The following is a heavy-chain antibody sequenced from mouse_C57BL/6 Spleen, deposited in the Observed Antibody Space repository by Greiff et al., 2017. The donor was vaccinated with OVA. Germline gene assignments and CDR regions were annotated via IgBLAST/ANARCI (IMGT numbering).Heavy chain of an antibody. CDR2: INPNNGGT. CDR1: GYTFTDYN. J-gene: IGHJ2*01. V-gene: IGHV1-22*01. Sequence: VQLQQSGPELVKPGASVKMSCKASGYTFTDYNMHWVKQSHGKSLEWIGYINPNNGGTSYNQKFKGRATLTVNKSSSTAYMGLRSLTSEDSAVYYCARWGLGGGNYWGQGTTLTVSS. CDR3: ARWGLGGGNY. D-gene: IGHD3-3*01.